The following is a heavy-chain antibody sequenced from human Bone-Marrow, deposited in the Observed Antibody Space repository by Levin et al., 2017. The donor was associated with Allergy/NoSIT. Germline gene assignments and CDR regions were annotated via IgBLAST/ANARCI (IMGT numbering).Heavy chain of an antibody. Sequence: SQTLSLTCNVSGVSISSRNYFWGWIRQPPGKGLEWIGSIYSGGSTNYNPSLKSRVTISVDTSKNQFSLKLSSVTAADTAVYYCAREQRSDTENDEGYFDYWGQGTLVTVSS. CDR2: IYSGGST. CDR1: GVSISSRNYF. CDR3: AREQRSDTENDEGYFDY. J-gene: IGHJ4*02. V-gene: IGHV4-39*07.